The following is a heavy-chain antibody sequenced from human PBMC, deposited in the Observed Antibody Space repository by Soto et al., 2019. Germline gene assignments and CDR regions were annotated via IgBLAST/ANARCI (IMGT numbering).Heavy chain of an antibody. Sequence: ASVKVSCKASGYTFTSFGIGWVRQAPGQGLEYMGWITVYNGNTNYAQKFQDRVTMTVDTSTNTAYMELRSLKSADTGVYYCARWLQLRPLDYWGQGTRVTVSS. CDR2: ITVYNGNT. CDR3: ARWLQLRPLDY. D-gene: IGHD5-12*01. V-gene: IGHV1-18*01. J-gene: IGHJ4*02. CDR1: GYTFTSFG.